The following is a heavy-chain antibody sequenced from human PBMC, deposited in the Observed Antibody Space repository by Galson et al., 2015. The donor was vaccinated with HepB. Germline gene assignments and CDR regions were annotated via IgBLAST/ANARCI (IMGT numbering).Heavy chain of an antibody. CDR1: GFTFSNAW. Sequence: SLRLSCAASGFTFSNAWMSWVRQAPGKGLEWVGRIQSKTDGETTAYAAPVKGRFTISSDDSKNTVYLRMNGLKTDDTAVYYCATSHRWDSSSSGFFSWGQGTLVTVS. J-gene: IGHJ4*02. D-gene: IGHD6-13*01. CDR2: IQSKTDGETT. CDR3: ATSHRWDSSSSGFFS. V-gene: IGHV3-15*01.